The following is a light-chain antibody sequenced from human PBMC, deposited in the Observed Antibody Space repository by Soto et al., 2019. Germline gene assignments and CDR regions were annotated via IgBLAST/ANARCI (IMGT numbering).Light chain of an antibody. CDR1: QNINNY. Sequence: DIQRTQSPSALSASVGDRGTITCQGSQNINNYLNWYQQKPGRAPKLLIYDASNLEAGVPSRFSGSGSGTDFTLTISSLQPEDIATYYCQQYENLPTFGQGTRLEIK. CDR3: QQYENLPT. CDR2: DAS. V-gene: IGKV1-33*01. J-gene: IGKJ5*01.